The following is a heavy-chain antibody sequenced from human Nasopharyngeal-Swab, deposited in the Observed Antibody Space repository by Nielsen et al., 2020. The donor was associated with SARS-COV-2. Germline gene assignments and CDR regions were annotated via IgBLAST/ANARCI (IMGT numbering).Heavy chain of an antibody. V-gene: IGHV5-10-1*01. Sequence: GGSLRLSCKGSGYSFTSYRISWVRQMPGKGLEWMGRIDPSDSYTNYSPSFQGHVTISADKSISTAYLQWSSLKASDTAMYYCARFSSGTIPSVDYWGQGTLVTVFS. J-gene: IGHJ4*02. D-gene: IGHD1-7*01. CDR2: IDPSDSYT. CDR1: GYSFTSYR. CDR3: ARFSSGTIPSVDY.